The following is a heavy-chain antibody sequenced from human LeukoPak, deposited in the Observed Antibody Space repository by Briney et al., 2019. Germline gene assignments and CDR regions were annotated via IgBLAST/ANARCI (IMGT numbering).Heavy chain of an antibody. CDR1: GFTFSSYE. CDR2: ISSSGSTI. CDR3: ARCHGYRHNWFDP. V-gene: IGHV3-48*03. J-gene: IGHJ5*02. D-gene: IGHD5-24*01. Sequence: GGSLRLSCAASGFTFSSYEMNWVRHAPGKGLEWVSYISSSGSTIYYADSVKGRFTISRDNAKNSLYLQMNSLRAEDTAVYYCARCHGYRHNWFDPWGQGTLVTVSS.